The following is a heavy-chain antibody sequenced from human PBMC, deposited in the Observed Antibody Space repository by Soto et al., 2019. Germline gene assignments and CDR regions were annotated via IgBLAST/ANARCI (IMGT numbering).Heavy chain of an antibody. D-gene: IGHD3-3*01. CDR1: GFTFSSYE. J-gene: IGHJ4*02. V-gene: IGHV3-48*03. CDR2: ISSGGTTT. Sequence: GGSLRLSCAASGFTFSSYEMNWVRQAPGKGLEWVSYISSGGTTTYYADSVKGRFTISRDNAKNSLDLQMNSLRADDTAIYYCAGALDFWSGYLSDWGQGTLVTVSS. CDR3: AGALDFWSGYLSD.